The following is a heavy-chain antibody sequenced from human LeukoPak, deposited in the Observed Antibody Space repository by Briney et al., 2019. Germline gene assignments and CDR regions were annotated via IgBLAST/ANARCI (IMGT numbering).Heavy chain of an antibody. CDR3: AKPDPGSYCSSTSCYPYYYYYYMDV. Sequence: GGSLRLSCAASGFTFSSYAMSWVRLAPGKGLEWVSAISGSGGSTYYADSVKGRFTISRDNSKNTLYLQMNSLRAEDTAVYYCAKPDPGSYCSSTSCYPYYYYYYMDVWGKGTTVTVSS. CDR2: ISGSGGST. CDR1: GFTFSSYA. J-gene: IGHJ6*03. D-gene: IGHD2-2*01. V-gene: IGHV3-23*01.